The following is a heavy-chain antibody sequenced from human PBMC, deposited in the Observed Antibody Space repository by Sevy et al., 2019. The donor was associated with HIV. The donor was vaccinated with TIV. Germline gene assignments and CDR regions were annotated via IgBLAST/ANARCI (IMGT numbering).Heavy chain of an antibody. J-gene: IGHJ4*02. Sequence: GGSLRLSCAASGFTFTNFWMSWVRQAPGKGLEWVAHVNNDGSGQKYADSVKGRFIISRDNAKNSLYLQMNSLRTEDTAVYYCARNSGNWGQGTLVTVSS. CDR1: GFTFTNFW. V-gene: IGHV3-7*01. D-gene: IGHD6-19*01. CDR2: VNNDGSGQ. CDR3: ARNSGN.